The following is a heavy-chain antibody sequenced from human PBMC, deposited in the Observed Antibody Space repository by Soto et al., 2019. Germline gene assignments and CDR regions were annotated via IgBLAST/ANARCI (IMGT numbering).Heavy chain of an antibody. V-gene: IGHV1-18*01. D-gene: IGHD4-17*01. J-gene: IGHJ1*01. Sequence: QVQLVQSGAEVKRPGASVKVSCKASGYTFTGYAFSWVRQAPGQGLEWMGWISAYSGHTVYSQKFPDRVTMTTDPSTTTTYLEVRSLGSDNTAVYYCARCFSDYSDDRLSLKYWGQGTLVTVS. CDR2: ISAYSGHT. CDR3: ARCFSDYSDDRLSLKY. CDR1: GYTFTGYA.